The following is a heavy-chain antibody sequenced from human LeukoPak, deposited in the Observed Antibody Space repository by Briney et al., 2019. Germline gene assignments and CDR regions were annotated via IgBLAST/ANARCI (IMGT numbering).Heavy chain of an antibody. CDR2: ISGSGGST. J-gene: IGHJ5*02. D-gene: IGHD6-19*01. CDR3: AKDSAFSSGWYAWFDP. CDR1: GFTFSSYA. V-gene: IGHV3-23*01. Sequence: GGSLRLSCAASGFTFSSYAMSWVRQAPGKGLEWVSAISGSGGSTYYADSVKGRFTISRDNSKNTLYLQMNSLRAEDTAVYYCAKDSAFSSGWYAWFDPWGQGTLVNVSS.